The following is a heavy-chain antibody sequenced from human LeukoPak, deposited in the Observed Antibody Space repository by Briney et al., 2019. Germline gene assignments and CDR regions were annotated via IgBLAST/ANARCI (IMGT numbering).Heavy chain of an antibody. D-gene: IGHD3-3*01. J-gene: IGHJ4*02. CDR1: GGSISSSNW. CDR2: IYHSGST. V-gene: IGHV4-4*02. CDR3: ASRSRNLEWLSY. Sequence: MSSETLSLTCAVSGGSISSSNWWGWVRQPPGKGLEWIGGIYHSGSTNYNPSLKSRVTISVDKSKNQFSLKLSSVTAADTAVYYCASRSRNLEWLSYWGQGTLVTVSS.